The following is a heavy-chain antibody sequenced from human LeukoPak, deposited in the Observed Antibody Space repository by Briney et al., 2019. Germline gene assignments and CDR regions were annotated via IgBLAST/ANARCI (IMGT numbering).Heavy chain of an antibody. CDR2: ISYDGSNK. CDR1: GFTFSSYG. CDR3: AKVGTAMARYYYYGMDV. Sequence: PGRSLRLSCAASGFTFSSYGMHWVRQAPGKGLEWVAVISYDGSNKYYADSVKGRFTISRDNSKNTLYLQMNSLRAEDTAVYYCAKVGTAMARYYYYGMDVWGKGTTVTVSS. J-gene: IGHJ6*04. V-gene: IGHV3-30*18. D-gene: IGHD5-18*01.